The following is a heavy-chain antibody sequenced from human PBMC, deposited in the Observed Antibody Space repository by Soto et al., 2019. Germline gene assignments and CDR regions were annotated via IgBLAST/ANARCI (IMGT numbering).Heavy chain of an antibody. V-gene: IGHV4-34*01. CDR3: ARGRVGATNWNWFDP. CDR1: GGSFSDYY. D-gene: IGHD1-26*01. J-gene: IGHJ5*02. CDR2: INHSGST. Sequence: QVQLQQWGAGLLKPSETLSLTCAVYGGSFSDYYWNWILQPPGKGLEWIGEINHSGSTNYNPSLKSRVTISVDTSKNHFSLNLSSVTAADTAVYSCARGRVGATNWNWFDPWGQGTLVTVSS.